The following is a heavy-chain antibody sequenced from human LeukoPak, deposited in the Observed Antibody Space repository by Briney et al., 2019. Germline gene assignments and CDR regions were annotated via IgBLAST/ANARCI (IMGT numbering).Heavy chain of an antibody. J-gene: IGHJ4*02. CDR2: IWYDGSNK. CDR1: GFTFSSYG. Sequence: PGRSLRLSCAASGFTFSSYGMHWVRQAPGKGLEWVAVIWYDGSNKYYADSVKGRFTISRDNSKNTLYLQMNSLRAEDTAVYYCAREPRLMENYALPDYWGQGTLVTVSS. CDR3: AREPRLMENYALPDY. V-gene: IGHV3-33*01. D-gene: IGHD2-2*01.